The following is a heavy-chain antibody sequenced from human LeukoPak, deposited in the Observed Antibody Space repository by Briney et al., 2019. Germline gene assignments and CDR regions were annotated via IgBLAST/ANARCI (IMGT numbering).Heavy chain of an antibody. CDR1: GFTFSSYG. V-gene: IGHV3-33*06. D-gene: IGHD2-2*02. CDR3: AKGFRCSSTSCYTGSPPDY. CDR2: IWYDGSNK. Sequence: GGALRLSCAASGFTFSSYGMHWVRQAPGKGLEGVAVIWYDGSNKYYADSVKGRFTISRDNSKNTLYLQVNSLRAEDTAVYYCAKGFRCSSTSCYTGSPPDYWGQGTLVTVSS. J-gene: IGHJ4*02.